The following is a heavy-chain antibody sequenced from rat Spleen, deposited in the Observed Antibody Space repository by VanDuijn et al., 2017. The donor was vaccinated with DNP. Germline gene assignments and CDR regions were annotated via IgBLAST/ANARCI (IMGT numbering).Heavy chain of an antibody. CDR2: ISSDGGNT. CDR1: RFTFSDYN. CDR3: ARHYGYNYFDC. J-gene: IGHJ2*01. Sequence: EVQLVESGGGLVQPGRSLKLSCAASRFTFSDYNMAWVRQAPKKGLEWVATISSDGGNTYYRDSVKGRFTISRENAKGSLDLQMDSLRSEDTATYYCARHYGYNYFDCWGQGVMVTVSS. D-gene: IGHD1-9*01. V-gene: IGHV5-7*01.